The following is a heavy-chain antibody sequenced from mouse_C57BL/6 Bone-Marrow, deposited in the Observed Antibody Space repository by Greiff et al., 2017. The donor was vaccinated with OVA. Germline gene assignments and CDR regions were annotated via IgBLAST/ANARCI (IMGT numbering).Heavy chain of an antibody. Sequence: EVQLVESGGGLVQPGGSMKLSCVASGFTFSNYWMNWVRQSPEKGLEWVAQIRLKSDNYATHYAESVKGRFTISRDDSKSSVYLQMNNLRAEDTGIYYCTLLWDWYFDVWGTGTTVTVSS. CDR2: IRLKSDNYAT. D-gene: IGHD2-10*01. J-gene: IGHJ1*03. V-gene: IGHV6-3*01. CDR3: TLLWDWYFDV. CDR1: GFTFSNYW.